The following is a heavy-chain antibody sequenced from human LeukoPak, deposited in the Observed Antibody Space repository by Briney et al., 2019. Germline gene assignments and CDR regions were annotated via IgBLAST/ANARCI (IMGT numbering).Heavy chain of an antibody. V-gene: IGHV3-7*01. CDR3: ARVSYGDRY. CDR1: GFTFSNYW. D-gene: IGHD4-17*01. Sequence: PGGSLRLSCAASGFTFSNYWMSWVRQAPGKGLEWVGNIQEDGSAKYYVDSVKGRFTISRDNAKNSLYSQMNSLRAEDTAVYYCARVSYGDRYWGQGTRVTVSS. CDR2: IQEDGSAK. J-gene: IGHJ4*02.